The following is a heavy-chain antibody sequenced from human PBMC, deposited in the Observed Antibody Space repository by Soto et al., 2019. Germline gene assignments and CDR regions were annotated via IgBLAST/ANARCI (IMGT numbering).Heavy chain of an antibody. V-gene: IGHV1-3*01. CDR3: ARGRGSLYYFDY. CDR1: GYTFTSYA. CDR2: INAGNGNT. J-gene: IGHJ4*02. Sequence: GASVKVSCKASGYTFTSYAMHWVRQAPGQRLEWMGWINAGNGNTKYSQKFQGRVTITRDTSASTAYMELSSLRSEDTAVYYCARGRGSLYYFDYWGQGTLVTVSS. D-gene: IGHD1-26*01.